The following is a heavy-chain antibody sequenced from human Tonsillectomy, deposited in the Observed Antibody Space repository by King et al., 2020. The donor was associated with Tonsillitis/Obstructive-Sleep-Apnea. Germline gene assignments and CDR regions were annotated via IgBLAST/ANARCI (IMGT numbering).Heavy chain of an antibody. CDR3: HAPSYARDY. J-gene: IGHJ4*02. V-gene: IGHV3-48*03. Sequence: VQLVESGGGLVQPGGSLRLSCAASGFTFSTFEMNWVRQAPGKGLEWVSYISDTGGVIDYADSVKGRFTISRDNANNLLYLQMNSLTAEDTAVYYCHAPSYARDYWGQGILVTVSS. CDR2: ISDTGGVI. D-gene: IGHD3-16*01. CDR1: GFTFSTFE.